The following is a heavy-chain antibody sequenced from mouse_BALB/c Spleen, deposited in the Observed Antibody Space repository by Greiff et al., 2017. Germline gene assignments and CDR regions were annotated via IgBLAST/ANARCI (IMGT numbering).Heavy chain of an antibody. J-gene: IGHJ2*01. CDR3: ARIYGTTVGVDY. CDR1: GFSLSTYGIG. D-gene: IGHD1-1*01. CDR2: IWWNDNK. Sequence: QVTLKESGPGILQPSQTLSLTCSFSGFSLSTYGIGVGWIRQPSGKGLEWLAHIWWNDNKYYNTALKSRLTISKDTSNNQVFLKIASVDTADTATYYCARIYGTTVGVDYWGQGTTLTVSS. V-gene: IGHV8-11*01.